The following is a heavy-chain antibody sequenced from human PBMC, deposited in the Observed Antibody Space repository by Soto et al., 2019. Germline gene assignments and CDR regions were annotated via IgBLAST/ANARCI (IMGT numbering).Heavy chain of an antibody. J-gene: IGHJ6*02. CDR3: AKVILGGMDL. V-gene: IGHV3-23*01. D-gene: IGHD7-27*01. CDR1: GFTFSNFA. CDR2: ISAGGGKT. Sequence: PGGSLRLSCGAPGFTFSNFAMTWVRQAPGKGLEWVSGISAGGGKTYYADSVKGRLTISRDNSRNTLYLQMNSLRADDTAVYYCAKVILGGMDLWGQGTSVTVSS.